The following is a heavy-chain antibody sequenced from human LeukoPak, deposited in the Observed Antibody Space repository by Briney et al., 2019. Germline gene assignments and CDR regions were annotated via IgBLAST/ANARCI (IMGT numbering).Heavy chain of an antibody. CDR2: INHSGST. CDR3: AMGAYSDAFDI. D-gene: IGHD1-26*01. Sequence: SETLSLTCAVYGGSFSGCYWSWIRQPPGKGLEWIGEINHSGSTNYNPSLKSRVTISVDTSKNQFSLKLSSVTAADTAVYYCAMGAYSDAFDIRGQGTMVTVSS. J-gene: IGHJ3*02. V-gene: IGHV4-34*01. CDR1: GGSFSGCY.